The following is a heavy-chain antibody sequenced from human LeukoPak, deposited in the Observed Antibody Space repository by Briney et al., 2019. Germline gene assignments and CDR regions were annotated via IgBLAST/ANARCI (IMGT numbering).Heavy chain of an antibody. CDR3: ARGPYSGCYYVVVLFDP. CDR1: GYTFTSYD. CDR2: MNPNSGNT. V-gene: IGHV1-8*01. J-gene: IGHJ5*02. D-gene: IGHD1-26*01. Sequence: ASVTVSCKASGYTFTSYDINWVRQAPGQGLEWMGWMNPNSGNTGYAQKFQGRVTMTRNTSISTAYMELSSLRSEDTAVYYCARGPYSGCYYVVVLFDPWGQGTLVTVSS.